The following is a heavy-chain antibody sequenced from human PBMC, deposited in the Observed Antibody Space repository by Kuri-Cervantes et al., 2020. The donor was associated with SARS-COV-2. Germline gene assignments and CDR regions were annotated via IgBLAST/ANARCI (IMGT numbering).Heavy chain of an antibody. CDR2: ISAYNGVT. J-gene: IGHJ4*02. CDR1: GYTFTNYG. D-gene: IGHD2-21*01. CDR3: ARDPCGIDCWRRLDY. Sequence: ASVKVSCKASGYTFTNYGINWVRQAPGQGLEWMGWISAYNGVTFFAHNFQGRVTMTVDAFTSTAYMELRSLRSDDTAVYYCARDPCGIDCWRRLDYWGQGTLVTVSS. V-gene: IGHV1-18*04.